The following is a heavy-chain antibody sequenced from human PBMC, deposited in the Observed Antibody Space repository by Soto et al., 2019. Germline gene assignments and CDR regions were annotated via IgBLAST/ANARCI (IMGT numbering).Heavy chain of an antibody. D-gene: IGHD6-13*01. CDR1: GFTFSSYA. J-gene: IGHJ6*02. CDR2: ISGSGGST. V-gene: IGHV3-23*01. Sequence: GGSLRLSCAASGFTFSSYAMSWVRQAPGKGLEWVSAISGSGGSTYYADSVKGRFTISRDNSRNTLYLQMNSLRAEDTAVYYCARDRRRAAAGTDYYYGMDVWGQGTTVTVSS. CDR3: ARDRRRAAAGTDYYYGMDV.